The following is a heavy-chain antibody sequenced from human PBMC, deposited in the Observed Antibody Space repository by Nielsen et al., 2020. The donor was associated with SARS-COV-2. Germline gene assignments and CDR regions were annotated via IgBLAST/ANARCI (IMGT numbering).Heavy chain of an antibody. J-gene: IGHJ4*02. CDR2: IYYSGST. V-gene: IGHV4-61*01. CDR3: ARDTEPLGFYDSSGYYPINLDY. CDR1: GGSVSSGSYY. D-gene: IGHD3-22*01. Sequence: SETLSLTCTVSGGSVSSGSYYWSWIRQPTGKGLEWIGYIYYSGSTNYNPSLKSRVTISVDTSKNQFSLKLSSVTAADTAVYYCARDTEPLGFYDSSGYYPINLDYWGQGTLVTVSS.